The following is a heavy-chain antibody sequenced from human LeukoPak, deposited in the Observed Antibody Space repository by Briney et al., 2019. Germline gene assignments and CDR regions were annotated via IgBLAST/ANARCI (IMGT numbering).Heavy chain of an antibody. CDR1: GFTFNNVW. Sequence: GGSLRLSCAASGFTFNNVWMNWGRQAPGKGLEWVGRIKSKTNGGTTEYAAPVKGRFTILRDDSKNTLYLQMNSLKTEDTAVYYCAKPATSILIYFDSWGQGTLVTVSS. CDR2: IKSKTNGGTT. V-gene: IGHV3-15*07. J-gene: IGHJ4*02. D-gene: IGHD2-2*01. CDR3: AKPATSILIYFDS.